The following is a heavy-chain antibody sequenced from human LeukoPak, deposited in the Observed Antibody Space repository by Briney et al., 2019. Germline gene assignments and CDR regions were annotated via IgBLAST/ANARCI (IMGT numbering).Heavy chain of an antibody. D-gene: IGHD5-18*01. CDR2: IYYSGST. V-gene: IGHV4-39*01. CDR1: GGSISSSSYY. Sequence: SETLSLTCTVSGGSISSSSYYWGWIRQPPGKGLEWIGSIYYSGSTYYNPSLKYRVTISVDTSTNQFSLKLTSVTAADTAVYYCARLASSYGYYYFDYWGQGTLVTVSS. CDR3: ARLASSYGYYYFDY. J-gene: IGHJ4*02.